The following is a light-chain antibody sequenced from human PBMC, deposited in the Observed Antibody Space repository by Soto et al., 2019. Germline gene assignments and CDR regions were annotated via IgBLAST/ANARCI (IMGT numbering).Light chain of an antibody. J-gene: IGKJ1*01. CDR2: GAT. CDR3: QHYNSYGT. CDR1: QSIDSW. Sequence: DLRMTQSPSTLSASVGDRVTIACRASQSIDSWLAWYQQKPGKAPKLLIYGATSLETGVPSRFSASGSGTDFALTISSLQPGDFATYFRQHYNSYGTFGQGTKVEI. V-gene: IGKV1-5*01.